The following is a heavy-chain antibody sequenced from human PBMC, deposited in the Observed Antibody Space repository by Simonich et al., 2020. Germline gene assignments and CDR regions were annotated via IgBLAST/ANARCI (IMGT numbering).Heavy chain of an antibody. Sequence: QVQLVESVGGVVQPGRSLRLSWEASGFTFSSYARNWVRQAPVKGLEWVAVISYDVSNKYYADSVKGRFTIYRDNSKNKLYLQMNSLRAEDTAVYYCAREGAGNDAFDIWGQGTMVTVSS. CDR2: ISYDVSNK. CDR1: GFTFSSYA. J-gene: IGHJ3*02. V-gene: IGHV3-30*07. D-gene: IGHD1-26*01. CDR3: AREGAGNDAFDI.